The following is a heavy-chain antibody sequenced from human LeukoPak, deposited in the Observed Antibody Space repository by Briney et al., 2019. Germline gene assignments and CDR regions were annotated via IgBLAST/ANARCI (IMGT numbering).Heavy chain of an antibody. Sequence: SETLSLTCTVSGGSINSGYYYWSWIRQHPGKGLEWIGHIYYSGSTYFNPSLKSRVTISVDVSKDQFSLKLSSVTAADTAVYYCARDGSGSRYNWFDPWGQGTLVTVSS. J-gene: IGHJ5*02. CDR1: GGSINSGYYY. CDR3: ARDGSGSRYNWFDP. V-gene: IGHV4-31*03. CDR2: IYYSGST. D-gene: IGHD3-10*01.